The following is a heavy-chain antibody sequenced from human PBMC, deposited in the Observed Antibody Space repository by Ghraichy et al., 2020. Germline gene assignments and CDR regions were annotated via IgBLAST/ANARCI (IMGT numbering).Heavy chain of an antibody. Sequence: ESLNISCAVSGGSISSSNWWSWVRQPPGKGLEWIGEIYHSGSTNYNPSLKSRVTISVDKSKNQFSLKLSSVTAADTAVYYCARGQYCSGGSCYYPPFDYWGQGTLVTVSS. D-gene: IGHD2-15*01. CDR1: GGSISSSNW. V-gene: IGHV4-4*02. CDR3: ARGQYCSGGSCYYPPFDY. CDR2: IYHSGST. J-gene: IGHJ4*02.